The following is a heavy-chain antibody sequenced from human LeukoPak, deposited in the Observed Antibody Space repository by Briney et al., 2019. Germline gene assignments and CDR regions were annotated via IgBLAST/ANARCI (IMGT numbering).Heavy chain of an antibody. CDR3: ARDYCSSTSCLFDY. V-gene: IGHV1-69*13. J-gene: IGHJ4*02. CDR1: GGTFSSYA. Sequence: ASVKVSCKASGGTFSSYAISWVRQAPGQGLEWMGGIIPIFGTANYAQKFQGRVTITADESTSTAYMELSSLRSEDTAMYYCARDYCSSTSCLFDYWGQGTLVTVSS. D-gene: IGHD2-2*01. CDR2: IIPIFGTA.